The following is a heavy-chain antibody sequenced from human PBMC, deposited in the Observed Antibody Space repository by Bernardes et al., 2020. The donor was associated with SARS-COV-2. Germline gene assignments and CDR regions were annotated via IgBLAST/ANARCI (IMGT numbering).Heavy chain of an antibody. CDR2: MWYDGTNE. Sequence: VGSLSLSCAASGFTFSSYGMHWVRQAPGKGLEWVAVMWYDGTNEYYADSVKGRFTTSRENAKNSLYLQMNSLRAGDTAVYYCTRATTDYYYSAMDVWGLGTTVTVSS. D-gene: IGHD4-17*01. CDR3: TRATTDYYYSAMDV. J-gene: IGHJ6*02. V-gene: IGHV3-33*01. CDR1: GFTFSSYG.